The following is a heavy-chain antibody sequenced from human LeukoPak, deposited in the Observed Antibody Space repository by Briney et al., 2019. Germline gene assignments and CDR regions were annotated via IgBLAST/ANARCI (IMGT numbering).Heavy chain of an antibody. CDR1: NGPINTYQ. J-gene: IGHJ4*02. CDR2: IHYSGSA. Sequence: SETLSLTCTVSNGPINTYQWSWIRQPPGKGLEWIGNIHYSGSANYNPSLKSRVVISVDTSKNQLSLKLSSVTAADTAVYYCARAGYSSSWYAQFPFSFDYWGQGTLVTVSS. D-gene: IGHD6-13*01. V-gene: IGHV4-59*12. CDR3: ARAGYSSSWYAQFPFSFDY.